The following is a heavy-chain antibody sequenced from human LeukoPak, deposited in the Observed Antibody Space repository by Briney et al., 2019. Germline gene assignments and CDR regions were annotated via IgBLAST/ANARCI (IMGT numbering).Heavy chain of an antibody. V-gene: IGHV1-2*02. CDR1: GYTFTDYY. D-gene: IGHD1/OR15-1a*01. Sequence: GVSVKVSCKASGYTFTDYYMHWVRQAPGQGLDWVGWINPTSGATNYAQKFQGRVTMTRDTSNNTSYMELSRLRSDDTAVYYCAREFRTTTWSFDAFDLWGQGTMVTVSS. CDR3: AREFRTTTWSFDAFDL. J-gene: IGHJ3*01. CDR2: INPTSGAT.